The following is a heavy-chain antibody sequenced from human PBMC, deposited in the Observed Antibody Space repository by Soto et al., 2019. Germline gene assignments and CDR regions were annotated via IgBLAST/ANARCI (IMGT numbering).Heavy chain of an antibody. CDR1: GGSISSAAYY. CDR3: ARSSYSSSWYYYYGMDV. Sequence: TLSLTCTVSGGSISSAAYYWSWIRQHPGKGLEWIGYIYYSGSTYYNPSLKSRVTISVDTSKNQFSLKLSSVTAADTAVYYCARSSYSSSWYYYYGMDVWGQGTTVTVTS. J-gene: IGHJ6*02. D-gene: IGHD6-13*01. V-gene: IGHV4-31*03. CDR2: IYYSGST.